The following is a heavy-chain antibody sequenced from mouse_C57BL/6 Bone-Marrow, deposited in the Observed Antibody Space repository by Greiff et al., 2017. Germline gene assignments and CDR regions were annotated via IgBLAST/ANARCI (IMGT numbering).Heavy chain of an antibody. CDR1: GFSLTSYG. J-gene: IGHJ1*03. V-gene: IGHV2-6*01. D-gene: IGHD1-1*01. CDR2: IWGVGST. Sequence: VQLQQSGPGLVAPSQSLSITCTVSGFSLTSYGVDWVRQSPGKGLEWLGVIWGVGSTNYNSALKSRLSISKDNSKSQVFLKMNSLQTDDTAMYYCARSYYGSSYWYCDVWGTGTTVTVSS. CDR3: ARSYYGSSYWYCDV.